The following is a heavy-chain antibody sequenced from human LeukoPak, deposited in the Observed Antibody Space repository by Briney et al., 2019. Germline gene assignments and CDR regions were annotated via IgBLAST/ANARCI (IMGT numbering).Heavy chain of an antibody. CDR1: GFTVSTNY. Sequence: PGGSLRLSCAASGFTVSTNYMNWVRQAPGKGLEWVTFIRFDGSNKYYADSVKGRFTISRDNSKNTLYLQMNSLRGEDTAVYYCARDVALSTYHYDSSGLLDYWGQGTLVTVSS. CDR3: ARDVALSTYHYDSSGLLDY. V-gene: IGHV3-30*02. D-gene: IGHD3-22*01. J-gene: IGHJ4*02. CDR2: IRFDGSNK.